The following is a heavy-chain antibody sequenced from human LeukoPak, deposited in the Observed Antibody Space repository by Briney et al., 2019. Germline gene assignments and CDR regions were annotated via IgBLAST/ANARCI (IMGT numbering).Heavy chain of an antibody. CDR2: IWYDGSNK. CDR1: GFTFSSYG. V-gene: IGHV3-33*01. CDR3: ARDPQRYGSSCMDV. J-gene: IGHJ6*02. Sequence: GRSLRLSCAASGFTFSSYGMHWVRQAPGKGLEWVAVIWYDGSNKYYADSVKGRFTISRDNSKNTLYLQMNSLRAEDTAVYYCARDPQRYGSSCMDVWGQGTTVTVSS. D-gene: IGHD3-10*01.